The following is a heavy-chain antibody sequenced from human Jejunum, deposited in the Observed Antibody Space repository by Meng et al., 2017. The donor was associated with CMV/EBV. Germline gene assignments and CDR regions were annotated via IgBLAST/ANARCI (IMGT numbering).Heavy chain of an antibody. Sequence: TFNNCAINWLRLAPGQGLEYMGGTLPIYGTSNYAQKFKGRVTITTDGTTNTAYMELTSLRSDDTAIYYCAIKEQYGSSLWDNWFESWGLGTLVTVSS. V-gene: IGHV1-69*05. D-gene: IGHD6-6*01. CDR1: TFNNCA. CDR3: AIKEQYGSSLWDNWFES. J-gene: IGHJ5*01. CDR2: TLPIYGTS.